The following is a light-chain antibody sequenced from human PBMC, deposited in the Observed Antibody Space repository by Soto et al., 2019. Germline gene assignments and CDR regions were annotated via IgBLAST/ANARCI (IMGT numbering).Light chain of an antibody. V-gene: IGLV1-40*01. CDR3: QSYESSLSGVV. J-gene: IGLJ2*01. CDR1: SSNIGVGYD. Sequence: QSVLTQPPSVSGAPGQRVTVSSTGISSNIGVGYDVHLYEPLPGTAPKLLSYGNSHLPSGVRDRFSGSKSGTSASLAITGRQAEDEADYYCQSYESSLSGVVFGGGTKRTVL. CDR2: GNS.